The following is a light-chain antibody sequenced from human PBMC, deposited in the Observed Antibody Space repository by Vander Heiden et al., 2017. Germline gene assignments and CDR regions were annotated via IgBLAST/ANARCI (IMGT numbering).Light chain of an antibody. CDR1: QGISSW. CDR2: AAS. V-gene: IGKV1-12*01. Sequence: DIQLAQSPSSVSASVGDRDTITCRASQGISSWLAWYQQKPGKAPKLLIYAASSLQSGVPSRFSGSGSGTDFTLSISSLHPEDFATYYCQGSTRFGITFAQGARLEIK. CDR3: QGSTRFGIT. J-gene: IGKJ5*01.